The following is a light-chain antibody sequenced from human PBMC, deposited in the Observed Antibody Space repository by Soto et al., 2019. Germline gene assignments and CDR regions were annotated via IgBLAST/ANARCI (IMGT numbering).Light chain of an antibody. Sequence: ETVMPHSPATLSVSPGERATLSCRARQSVSSNLAWYQQNPGQAPRLLIYGASTRATGIPARFSGRGSGTEFTLAITSLQSEDVAVYYCQQYNNWPPWTFGKGTKVEIK. J-gene: IGKJ1*01. CDR1: QSVSSN. CDR2: GAS. V-gene: IGKV3-15*01. CDR3: QQYNNWPPWT.